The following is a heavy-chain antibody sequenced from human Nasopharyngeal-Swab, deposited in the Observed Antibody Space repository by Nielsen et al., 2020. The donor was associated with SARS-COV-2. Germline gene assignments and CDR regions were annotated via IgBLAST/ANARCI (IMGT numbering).Heavy chain of an antibody. CDR1: GFIFSASA. J-gene: IGHJ4*02. CDR3: TTDFYFDY. CDR2: IGDKDHNYAT. V-gene: IGHV3-73*01. Sequence: GASLKISCAASGFIFSASAIHWVRPASGKGQELVGRIGDKDHNYATTYGASVQGRFTISRDDSKNTAFLQMDSLKTEDTALYYCTTDFYFDYWGQGTLVTVSS.